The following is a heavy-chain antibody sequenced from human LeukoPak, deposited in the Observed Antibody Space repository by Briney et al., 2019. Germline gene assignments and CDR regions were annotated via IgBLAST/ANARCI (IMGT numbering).Heavy chain of an antibody. J-gene: IGHJ4*02. D-gene: IGHD1-1*01. V-gene: IGHV3-7*01. CDR1: GFTFSGSG. CDR3: AIATTGRGAFGS. CDR2: TNEAGGDK. Sequence: GGSLRLSCAASGFTFSGSGMHWVRQAPGKGLECVASTNEAGGDKLYVDSVKGRFTISRDNSKNSLSLQMNSLTAEDTAIYYCAIATTGRGAFGSWGQGTLVSVSS.